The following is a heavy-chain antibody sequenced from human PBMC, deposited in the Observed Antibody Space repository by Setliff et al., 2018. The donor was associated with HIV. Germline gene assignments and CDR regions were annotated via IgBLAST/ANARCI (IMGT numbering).Heavy chain of an antibody. CDR1: GFTFSTSN. D-gene: IGHD2-21*02. CDR2: ISSSSTYV. CDR3: ARGTGPSGCAGDCYHD. J-gene: IGHJ4*02. Sequence: GGSLRLSCAASGFTFSTSNMNWVRQAPGKGLEWVSSISSSSTYVYYADSGKGRFTVSRDNAKNSLYLQMNSLRAEDTAVYYCARGTGPSGCAGDCYHDWGQGTLVTVSS. V-gene: IGHV3-21*01.